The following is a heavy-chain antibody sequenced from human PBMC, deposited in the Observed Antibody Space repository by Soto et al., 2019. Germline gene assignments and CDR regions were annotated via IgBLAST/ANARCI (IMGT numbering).Heavy chain of an antibody. V-gene: IGHV4-59*01. D-gene: IGHD3-3*01. J-gene: IGHJ6*02. CDR2: IYYSGST. CDR3: ARDGPHNYDFWSGYHYYGMDV. CDR1: GGSISSYY. Sequence: SETLSLTCTVSGGSISSYYWSWIRQPPGKGLEWIGYIYYSGSTNYSPSLKSRVTISVDTSKNQFSLKLSSVTAADTAVYYCARDGPHNYDFWSGYHYYGMDVWGQGTTVTVSS.